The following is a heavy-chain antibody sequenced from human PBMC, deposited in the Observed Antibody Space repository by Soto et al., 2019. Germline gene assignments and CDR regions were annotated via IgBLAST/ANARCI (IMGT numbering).Heavy chain of an antibody. V-gene: IGHV3-30*03. CDR1: GFTFSSYG. CDR3: AREQVTIFGVLTDY. D-gene: IGHD3-3*01. Sequence: PGGSLRLSCAASGFTFSSYGMHWVRQAPGKGLEWVAVISYDGSNKYYADTVKGRFTISRDNSKNTLYLQMNSLRSDDTAVYFCAREQVTIFGVLTDYWGQGTLVTVSS. CDR2: ISYDGSNK. J-gene: IGHJ4*02.